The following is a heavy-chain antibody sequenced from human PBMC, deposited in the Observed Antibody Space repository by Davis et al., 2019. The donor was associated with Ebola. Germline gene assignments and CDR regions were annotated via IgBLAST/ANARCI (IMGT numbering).Heavy chain of an antibody. CDR3: ARVFKPPYYYDRINWFDP. J-gene: IGHJ5*02. V-gene: IGHV1-69*13. CDR1: GGTFSSYA. D-gene: IGHD3-22*01. CDR2: IIPLFGTA. Sequence: SVKVSCKASGGTFSSYAISWVRQAPGQGLGWMGGIIPLFGTANYAQKFQGRVTITADESTSTAYMELSSLRSEDTAVYYCARVFKPPYYYDRINWFDPWGQGTLVTVSS.